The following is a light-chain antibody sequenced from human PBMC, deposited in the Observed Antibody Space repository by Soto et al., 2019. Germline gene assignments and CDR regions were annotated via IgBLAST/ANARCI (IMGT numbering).Light chain of an antibody. V-gene: IGKV3-20*01. CDR2: GPS. CDR3: HQYATSPQT. Sequence: EIVLTQSPGTLSLSPGERATLSCRASQSVPKNYLAWYQHKPGQAPRLLIYGPSSRATGIPDRFSGSGSGTDFTLSISRLEPEDFVVYYCHQYATSPQTFGQGTKVEIK. CDR1: QSVPKNY. J-gene: IGKJ1*01.